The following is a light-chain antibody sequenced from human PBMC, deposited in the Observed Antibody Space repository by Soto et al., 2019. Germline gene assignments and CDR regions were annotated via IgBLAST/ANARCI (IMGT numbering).Light chain of an antibody. CDR3: QQYNKWPPDT. J-gene: IGKJ2*01. CDR1: QSVSSN. CDR2: GAS. V-gene: IGKV3-15*01. Sequence: EIVMTQSPATLSVSPGERATLSCRASQSVSSNLAWYQQKPGQAPRLLIYGASTRATGIPARFSGSGSGTEFHFTNRSLQSEDFAVYYCQQYNKWPPDTFGQGTKLEIK.